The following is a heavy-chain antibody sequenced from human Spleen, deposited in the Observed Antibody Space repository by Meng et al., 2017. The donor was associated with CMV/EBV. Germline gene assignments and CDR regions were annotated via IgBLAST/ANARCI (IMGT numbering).Heavy chain of an antibody. CDR3: ARIQFLETANDAYNL. CDR1: GDSLQTYA. J-gene: IGHJ3*01. V-gene: IGHV1-2*02. Sequence: ASVKVSCKASGDSLQTYALSWVRQAPGQGLEWMGWINPNSGGTSYGQNFQGRVTMTRDRSISTAYMQLSRLRPDDTAVYYCARIQFLETANDAYNLWGQGTMVTVSS. CDR2: INPNSGGT.